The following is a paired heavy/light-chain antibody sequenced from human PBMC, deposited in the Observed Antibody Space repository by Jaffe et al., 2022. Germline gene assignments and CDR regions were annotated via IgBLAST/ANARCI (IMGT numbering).Heavy chain of an antibody. V-gene: IGHV1-69*05. J-gene: IGHJ2*01. CDR3: ARGPHYYDSSAIWYFDL. Sequence: QVQLVQSGAEVKKPGSSVKVSCKASGGTFSSYAISWVRQAPGQGLEWMGGIGIIPIFGTANYAQKFQGRVTITTDESTSTAYMELSSLRSEDTAVYYCARGPHYYDSSAIWYFDLWGRGTLVTVSS. CDR2: IIPIFGTA. CDR1: GGTFSSYA. D-gene: IGHD3-22*01.
Light chain of an antibody. J-gene: IGLJ1*01. Sequence: QSVLTQPPSVSAAPGQKVTISCSGSSSNIGNNYVSWYQQLPGTAPKLLIYDNNKRPSGIPDRFSGSKSGTSATLGITGLQTGDEADYYCGTWDSSLSAGSYVFGTGTKVTVL. CDR2: DNN. V-gene: IGLV1-51*01. CDR1: SSNIGNNY. CDR3: GTWDSSLSAGSYV.